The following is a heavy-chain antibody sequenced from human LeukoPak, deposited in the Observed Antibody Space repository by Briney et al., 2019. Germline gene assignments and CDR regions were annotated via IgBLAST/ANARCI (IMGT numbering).Heavy chain of an antibody. CDR1: GFTFYGYG. D-gene: IGHD3-9*01. V-gene: IGHV3-9*01. CDR2: ITWNSDDM. CDR3: TKVTDWRTGFDC. Sequence: PGGSLRLSCAASGFTFYGYGMYWVRQAPGKGLEWVSGITWNSDDMAYADSVKGRFTISRDNAKNCLYLQMNSLRVEDTALYYCTKVTDWRTGFDCWGQGTLVTVSS. J-gene: IGHJ4*02.